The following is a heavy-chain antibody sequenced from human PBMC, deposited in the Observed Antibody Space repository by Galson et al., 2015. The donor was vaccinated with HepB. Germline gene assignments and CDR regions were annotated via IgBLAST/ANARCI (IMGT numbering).Heavy chain of an antibody. CDR2: INPSGGST. CDR1: GYTFTSYY. D-gene: IGHD2-8*02. Sequence: SVKVSCKASGYTFTSYYMHWVRQAPGQGLEWMGIINPSGGSTSYAQKFQGRVTMTRDTSTSTVYMELSSLRSEDTAVYYCARAGLVVYAEDSDAFDIWGQGTMVTVSS. CDR3: ARAGLVVYAEDSDAFDI. J-gene: IGHJ3*02. V-gene: IGHV1-46*03.